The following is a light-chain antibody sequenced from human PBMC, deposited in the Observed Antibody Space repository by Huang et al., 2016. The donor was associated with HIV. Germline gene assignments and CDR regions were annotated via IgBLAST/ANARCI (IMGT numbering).Light chain of an antibody. CDR2: GTS. CDR3: QQTYSPLWA. V-gene: IGKV1-39*01. Sequence: DIHLTQSPSSLSASVGDRITITCRTNQHIGNYLNWYQQGPGKAPNLLIYGTSNLQSGVPSRFSGSGSGTVFILSINNLQLEDFASYYCQQTYSPLWAFGQGTKVEIK. CDR1: QHIGNY. J-gene: IGKJ1*01.